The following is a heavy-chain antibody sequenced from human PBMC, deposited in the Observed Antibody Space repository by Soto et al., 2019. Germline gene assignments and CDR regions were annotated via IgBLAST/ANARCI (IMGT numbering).Heavy chain of an antibody. CDR2: IIPIFGTA. CDR1: GGTFSSYA. V-gene: IGHV1-69*01. D-gene: IGHD3-10*01. Sequence: QVQLVQSGAEVKKPGSSVKVSCKASGGTFSSYAISWVRPAPGQGLEWMGGIIPIFGTANYAQKFQGRVTITADESTSTAYLELSSLRSEDTTVYYCAILLLKGLLLWFGELPKDDYYGMYVWFQGTTVTVSS. J-gene: IGHJ6*02. CDR3: AILLLKGLLLWFGELPKDDYYGMYV.